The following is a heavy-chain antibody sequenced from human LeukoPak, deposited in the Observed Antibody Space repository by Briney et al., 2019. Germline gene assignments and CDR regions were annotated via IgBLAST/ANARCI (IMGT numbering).Heavy chain of an antibody. CDR3: ARAYLTQYYYYYYYMDV. Sequence: PSETLSLTCTVSGGSISSYYWSWIRQPPGKGLEWIGYIYYSGSTNYNPSLKSRVTISVDTSKNQFSLKLSSVTAADTAVYYCARAYLTQYYYYYYYMDVWGKGTTVTVSS. V-gene: IGHV4-59*01. CDR2: IYYSGST. CDR1: GGSISSYY. D-gene: IGHD1-14*01. J-gene: IGHJ6*03.